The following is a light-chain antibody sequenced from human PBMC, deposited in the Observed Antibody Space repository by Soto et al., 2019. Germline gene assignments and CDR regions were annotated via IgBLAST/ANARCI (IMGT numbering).Light chain of an antibody. CDR1: QTISYSY. CDR2: GAS. Sequence: EIVLTQSPATLSLSPGESATLSCRAGQTISYSYLGWYQQKPGQAPRLLIFGASNRATGIPDRFSGGGSGTDFTLTISRLEPEDFAVYYCQYYGSAPLTFGGGTKVEIK. V-gene: IGKV3-20*01. J-gene: IGKJ4*01. CDR3: QYYGSAPLT.